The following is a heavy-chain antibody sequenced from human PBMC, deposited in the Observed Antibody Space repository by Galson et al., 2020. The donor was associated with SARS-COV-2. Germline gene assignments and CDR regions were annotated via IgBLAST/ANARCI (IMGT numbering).Heavy chain of an antibody. CDR2: IWSDGSYK. D-gene: IGHD1-26*01. V-gene: IGHV3-33*01. CDR1: GFTFNNYG. Sequence: GGSLRLSCAASGFTFNNYGMHWVRRAPGKGLEWVAVIWSDGSYKYYADSVQGRFTISRDNSKNTLYLQMNSLRAEDTAVYYCARDAALFPPLLSYMDVWGKGTTVTISS. CDR3: ARDAALFPPLLSYMDV. J-gene: IGHJ6*03.